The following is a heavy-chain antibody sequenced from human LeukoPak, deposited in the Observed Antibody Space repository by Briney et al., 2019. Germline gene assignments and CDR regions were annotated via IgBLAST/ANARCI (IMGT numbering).Heavy chain of an antibody. Sequence: SETLSLTCAVYGGSFSGYYWNWIRQPPGKGLEWIGEINHSGSTNYNPSLKSRVTISVDTSKNQFSLKLSSVTAADTAVYYCASNQPLVTYAFDIWGQGTMVTVSS. V-gene: IGHV4-34*01. J-gene: IGHJ3*02. CDR1: GGSFSGYY. CDR2: INHSGST. CDR3: ASNQPLVTYAFDI. D-gene: IGHD2-2*01.